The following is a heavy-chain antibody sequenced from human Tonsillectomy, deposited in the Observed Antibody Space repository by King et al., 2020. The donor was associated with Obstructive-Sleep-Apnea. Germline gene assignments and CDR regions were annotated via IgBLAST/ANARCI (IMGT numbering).Heavy chain of an antibody. D-gene: IGHD1-26*01. V-gene: IGHV4-39*07. CDR2: ISYSGST. J-gene: IGHJ4*02. CDR1: GGSISSRTYY. CDR3: AREGVPWELLRLYFDF. Sequence: QLQESGPGLVKPSETLALTCTVSGGSISSRTYYWGWIRQPPGKGLECIGRISYSGSTYYNPSLKSRVTTSLDTSKNQFSLRLTSVTAADTAVYYLAREGVPWELLRLYFDFWGQGTLVTVSS.